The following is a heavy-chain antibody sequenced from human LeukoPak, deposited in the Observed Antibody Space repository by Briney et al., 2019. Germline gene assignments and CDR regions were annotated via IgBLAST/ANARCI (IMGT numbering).Heavy chain of an antibody. CDR1: GDSVSSNSAA. Sequence: SQTLSPTCAISGDSVSSNSAAWNWIRQSPSRGLEWLGRTYYRSKWYNDYAVSVKSRITINPDTSKNQFSLQLNSVTPEDTAVYYCARDQDSSGWSRYYFDYWGQGTLVTVSS. CDR3: ARDQDSSGWSRYYFDY. V-gene: IGHV6-1*01. D-gene: IGHD6-19*01. CDR2: TYYRSKWYN. J-gene: IGHJ4*02.